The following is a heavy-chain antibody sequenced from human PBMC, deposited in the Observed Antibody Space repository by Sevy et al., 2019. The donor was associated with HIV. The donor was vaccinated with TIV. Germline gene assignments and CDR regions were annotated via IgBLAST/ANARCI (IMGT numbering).Heavy chain of an antibody. CDR1: GFTFSSYS. J-gene: IGHJ4*02. CDR3: AREGVVAADY. Sequence: GCSLRLSCAASGFTFSSYSMNWVRQAPGKGLEWVSSISSSSSYIYYADSVKGRFTISRDNAKNSLYLQMNSLRAEDTAVYYCAREGVVAADYWGQGTLVTVSS. V-gene: IGHV3-21*01. CDR2: ISSSSSYI. D-gene: IGHD6-13*01.